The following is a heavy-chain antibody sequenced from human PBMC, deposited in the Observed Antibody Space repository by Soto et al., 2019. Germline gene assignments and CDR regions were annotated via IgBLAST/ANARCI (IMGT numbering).Heavy chain of an antibody. J-gene: IGHJ6*02. D-gene: IGHD6-6*01. CDR3: ARDGGEIIAAATGGGYGMDV. V-gene: IGHV3-11*06. Sequence: HVQMVESGGDLVKPGGSLRLSCAVSGFTFSDYYMIWFRQAPEQGLEWIAYISGRGNYTNYADSVRGRFTISRDNIKNSLFLQMNSLRDEDTAIYYCARDGGEIIAAATGGGYGMDVWGQGTTVIVSS. CDR1: GFTFSDYY. CDR2: ISGRGNYT.